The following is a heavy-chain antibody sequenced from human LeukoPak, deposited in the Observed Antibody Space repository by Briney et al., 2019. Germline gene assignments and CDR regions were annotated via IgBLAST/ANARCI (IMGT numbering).Heavy chain of an antibody. CDR2: ISSSSSYI. CDR3: ARDPAEGSSSFLGYYFDY. Sequence: GGSLRLSCAASGFTFSSYSMNWVRPAPGKGLEWVSSISSSSSYIYYADSVKGRFTISRDNAKNSLYLQMNSLRAEDTAVYYCARDPAEGSSSFLGYYFDYWGQGTLVTVSS. V-gene: IGHV3-21*01. J-gene: IGHJ4*02. D-gene: IGHD6-13*01. CDR1: GFTFSSYS.